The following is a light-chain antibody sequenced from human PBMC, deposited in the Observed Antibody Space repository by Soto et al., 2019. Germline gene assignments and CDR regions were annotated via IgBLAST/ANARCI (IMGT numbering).Light chain of an antibody. J-gene: IGLJ1*01. CDR3: QSYDSSLSGYV. CDR2: DVD. V-gene: IGLV2-8*01. CDR1: TSDVGGYNY. Sequence: QSALTQPPSASGSPGQSVTISCTGTTSDVGGYNYVSWYQQHPGKAPKLLVYDVDKRPSGVPDRFSGSKSGNTASLTVSGLQAEDEADYYCQSYDSSLSGYVFGTGTKLTVL.